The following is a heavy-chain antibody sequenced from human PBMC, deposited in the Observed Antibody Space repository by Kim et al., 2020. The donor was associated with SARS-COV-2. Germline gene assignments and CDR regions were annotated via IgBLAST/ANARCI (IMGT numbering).Heavy chain of an antibody. CDR1: GFTFSSYG. J-gene: IGHJ6*02. CDR2: ISYDGSNK. Sequence: GGSLRLSCAASGFTFSSYGMHWVRQAPGKGLEWVAVISYDGSNKYYADSVKGRFTISRDNSKNTLYLQMNSLRAEDTAVYYCAKPYSSSSGYGMDVWGQGTTVTVSS. D-gene: IGHD6-13*01. V-gene: IGHV3-30*18. CDR3: AKPYSSSSGYGMDV.